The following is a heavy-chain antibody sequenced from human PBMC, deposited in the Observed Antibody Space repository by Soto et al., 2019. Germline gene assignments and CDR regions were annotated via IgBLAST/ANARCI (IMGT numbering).Heavy chain of an antibody. Sequence: GGSLRLSCAASGFTFSSYAMHWVRQAPGKGLEWVAVISYDGSNKYYADSVKGRFTISRDNSKNTLYLQMNSLRAEDTAVYYCARDYDYVWGSYRPLNPDYYYYGMDVWGQGTTVTVSS. CDR3: ARDYDYVWGSYRPLNPDYYYYGMDV. CDR2: ISYDGSNK. V-gene: IGHV3-30-3*01. D-gene: IGHD3-16*02. J-gene: IGHJ6*02. CDR1: GFTFSSYA.